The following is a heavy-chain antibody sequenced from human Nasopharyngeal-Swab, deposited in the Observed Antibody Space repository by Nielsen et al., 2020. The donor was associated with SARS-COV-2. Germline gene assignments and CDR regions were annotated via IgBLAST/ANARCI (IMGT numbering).Heavy chain of an antibody. CDR3: TGREIVVVTTGAFDI. J-gene: IGHJ3*02. D-gene: IGHD3-22*01. CDR1: GFTFGDYA. CDR2: IRSKAYGGTT. V-gene: IGHV3-49*04. Sequence: GESLKISCTASGFTFGDYAMSWVRRAPGKGLEWVGFIRSKAYGGTTEYAASVKGRFIISRDDSKSIAYLQMNSLKTEDTAVYYCTGREIVVVTTGAFDIWGQGTMVTVSS.